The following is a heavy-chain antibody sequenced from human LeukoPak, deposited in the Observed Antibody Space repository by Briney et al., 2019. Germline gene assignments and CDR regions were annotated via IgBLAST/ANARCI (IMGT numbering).Heavy chain of an antibody. V-gene: IGHV1-69*10. D-gene: IGHD6-6*01. Sequence: WASVKVSCKASGGTFSSYAISWVRQAPGQGLEWMGGITPFFGVANYAQTFQDRVTFTADKITNTAYMQISSLKSEDTAVYFCARDTNEEYSSSSDGLAVWGQGTTVTVSS. CDR3: ARDTNEEYSSSSDGLAV. CDR2: ITPFFGVA. J-gene: IGHJ6*02. CDR1: GGTFSSYA.